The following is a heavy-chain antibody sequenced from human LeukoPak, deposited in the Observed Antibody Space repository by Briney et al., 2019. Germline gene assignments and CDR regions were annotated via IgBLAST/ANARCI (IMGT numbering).Heavy chain of an antibody. CDR2: INPSGGST. D-gene: IGHD3-10*01. CDR1: GYTFTSYD. J-gene: IGHJ4*02. V-gene: IGHV1-46*03. CDR3: TRGAFGETSPFDY. Sequence: GASVKVSCKASGYTFTSYDINWVRQATGQGLEWMGIINPSGGSTSYAQKFQGRVTMTRDTSTSTVYMELSSLRSEDTAVYYCTRGAFGETSPFDYWGQGTLVTVSS.